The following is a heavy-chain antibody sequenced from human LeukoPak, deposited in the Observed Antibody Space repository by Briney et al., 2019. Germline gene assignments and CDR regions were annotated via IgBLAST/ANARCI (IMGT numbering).Heavy chain of an antibody. D-gene: IGHD3-10*01. V-gene: IGHV3-30*01. CDR3: ARVSYYGSGNYVGAADY. J-gene: IGHJ4*02. CDR2: ISYDGGNE. CDR1: GFTFSSYA. Sequence: GKSLRLSCAASGFTFSSYAMQWVRQAPGKGLEWVAVISYDGGNEHFADFVRGRFTISRDNSRNAVYLQMNSLRAEDTAVYYCARVSYYGSGNYVGAADYWGQGTLGTVSS.